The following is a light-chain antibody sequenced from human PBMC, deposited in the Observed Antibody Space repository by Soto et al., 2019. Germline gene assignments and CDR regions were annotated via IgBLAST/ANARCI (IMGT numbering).Light chain of an antibody. CDR3: QSFDRNMSGSF. V-gene: IGLV1-40*01. CDR2: GNS. J-gene: IGLJ1*01. CDR1: SFNIGAGYD. Sequence: QSALTQPPSVSGAPGQRVTISCTGSSFNIGAGYDVHWYQQLPGTAPKLLIYGNSNRPSGVPDRFSGSKSGTSASLAITGLQAEDEADYYCQSFDRNMSGSFFGTGTKVTVL.